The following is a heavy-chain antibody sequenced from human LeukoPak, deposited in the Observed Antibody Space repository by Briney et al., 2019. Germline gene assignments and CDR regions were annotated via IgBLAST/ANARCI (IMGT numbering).Heavy chain of an antibody. J-gene: IGHJ4*02. V-gene: IGHV4-59*08. CDR1: GGSLSGYY. CDR2: IFYTGSS. D-gene: IGHD3-22*01. Sequence: SETLSLTCIVSGGSLSGYYWSWIRQPPGKGLEWIGYIFYTGSSKYNPSLKSRVTMSVDTSKNQLSLNLSSVTAADTAVYYCVRQPYSSGAYYFDYWGQGTLVTVSS. CDR3: VRQPYSSGAYYFDY.